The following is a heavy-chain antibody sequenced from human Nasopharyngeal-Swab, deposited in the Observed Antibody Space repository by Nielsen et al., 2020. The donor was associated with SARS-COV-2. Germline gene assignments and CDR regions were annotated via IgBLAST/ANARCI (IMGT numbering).Heavy chain of an antibody. J-gene: IGHJ4*02. CDR1: GYTFIDYY. CDR2: INGNTGDT. CDR3: ASVGGGAPFDH. V-gene: IGHV1-2*02. Sequence: ASVKVSCKASGYTFIDYYMHWVRQAPGQGLEWMGWINGNTGDTKYAQKFQGRVTLTRDTSISTAYMELTSLRFDDTAVYYCASVGGGAPFDHWGPGTLVPVSS. D-gene: IGHD1-26*01.